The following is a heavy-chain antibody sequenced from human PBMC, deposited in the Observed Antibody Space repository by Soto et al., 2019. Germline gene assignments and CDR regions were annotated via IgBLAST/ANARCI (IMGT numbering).Heavy chain of an antibody. V-gene: IGHV3-23*01. CDR2: ILVDGRT. D-gene: IGHD2-8*02. Sequence: PXGSLILSCASSGFICSSYYRSGVPQAPGKGLEWVSTILVDGRTFYVDSVKGRFTISRDSSQNTVYLQMNSLTAGDTAIYYCEKANATGGGAFDICGQGTMVTVSS. CDR3: EKANATGGGAFDI. J-gene: IGHJ3*02. CDR1: GFICSSYY.